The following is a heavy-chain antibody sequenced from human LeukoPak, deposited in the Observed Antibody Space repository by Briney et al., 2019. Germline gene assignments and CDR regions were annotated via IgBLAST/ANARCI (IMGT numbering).Heavy chain of an antibody. Sequence: ASVKVSRTASGGTFSSYAISWVRQAPGQGLEWMGRIIPILGIANYAQKFQGRVTITADKSTSTAYMELSSLRSEDTAVYYCAGISTVTTYLFDYWGQGTLVTVSS. J-gene: IGHJ4*02. V-gene: IGHV1-69*04. CDR1: GGTFSSYA. CDR2: IIPILGIA. D-gene: IGHD4-17*01. CDR3: AGISTVTTYLFDY.